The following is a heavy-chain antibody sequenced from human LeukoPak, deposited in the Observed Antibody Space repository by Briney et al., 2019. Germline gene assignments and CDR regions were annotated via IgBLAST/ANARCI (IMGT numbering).Heavy chain of an antibody. CDR1: GGSFSGYY. Sequence: SETLSLTCAVYGGSFSGYYWSWIRQPPGKGLEWIGEINHSGSTNYNPSLKSRVTISVDTSKNQFFLKLSSVTAADTAVYYCARGYSSSWYCYWGQGTLVTVSS. J-gene: IGHJ4*02. CDR2: INHSGST. V-gene: IGHV4-34*01. CDR3: ARGYSSSWYCY. D-gene: IGHD6-13*01.